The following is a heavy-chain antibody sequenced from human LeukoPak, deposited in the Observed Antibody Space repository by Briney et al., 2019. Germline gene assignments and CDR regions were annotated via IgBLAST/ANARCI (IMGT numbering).Heavy chain of an antibody. CDR3: ARGTACYYDSSGYYYFDY. CDR2: IYYSGST. V-gene: IGHV4-30-4*08. D-gene: IGHD3-22*01. Sequence: SETLSLTCTVSGGSISSGDYYWSWIRQPPGKGLEWIGYIYYSGSTYYNPSLKSRVTISVDTSKNQFSLKLSSVTAADTAVYYCARGTACYYDSSGYYYFDYWGQGTLVTVSS. CDR1: GGSISSGDYY. J-gene: IGHJ4*02.